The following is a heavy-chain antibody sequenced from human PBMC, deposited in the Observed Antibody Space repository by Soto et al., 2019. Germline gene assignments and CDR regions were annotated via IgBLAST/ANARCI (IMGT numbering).Heavy chain of an antibody. CDR3: ARGSRSSSWSLFDP. Sequence: PSETLSLTCTVSGGSISSYYWSWIRQPPGKGLEWIGYIYYSGSTNYNPSLKSRVTISVDTSKNQFSLKLSSVTAADTAVYYCARGSRSSSWSLFDPSGQGTQVTVSS. V-gene: IGHV4-59*01. CDR1: GGSISSYY. D-gene: IGHD6-13*01. J-gene: IGHJ5*02. CDR2: IYYSGST.